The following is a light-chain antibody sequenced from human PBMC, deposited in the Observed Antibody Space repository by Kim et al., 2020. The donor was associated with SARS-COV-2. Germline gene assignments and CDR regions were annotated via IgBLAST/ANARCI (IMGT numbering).Light chain of an antibody. Sequence: SVPLTCTRSSGHSTYIIAWHQQQPGKAPRFLMKLEGSGSHNKGSGVPDRFPGSSSGADRYLTISNLQSEDEAEYYCETWDSNTWVFGGGTKVTVL. V-gene: IGLV4-60*03. CDR1: SGHSTYI. J-gene: IGLJ3*02. CDR2: LEGSGSH. CDR3: ETWDSNTWV.